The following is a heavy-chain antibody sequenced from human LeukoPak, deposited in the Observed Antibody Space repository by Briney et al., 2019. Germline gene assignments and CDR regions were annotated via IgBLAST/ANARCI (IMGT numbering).Heavy chain of an antibody. CDR2: ITSTSAYR. CDR3: ARVTAGATTLNYYYYFMDV. CDR1: GFAFNAYT. D-gene: IGHD1-26*01. Sequence: GGSLRLSCVGSGFAFNAYTITWVRQAPGKGLEWVPSITSTSAYRQYADSVRGRFTISRDNAKNSVYLQMNSLGAEDTAVYHCARVTAGATTLNYYYYFMDVWGKGTTVTVSS. V-gene: IGHV3-21*01. J-gene: IGHJ6*03.